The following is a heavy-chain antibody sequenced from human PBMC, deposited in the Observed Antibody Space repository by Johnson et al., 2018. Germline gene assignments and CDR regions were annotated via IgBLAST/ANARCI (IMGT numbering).Heavy chain of an antibody. D-gene: IGHD3-22*01. Sequence: QVQLVQSGAEVKKPGASVKVSCKASGYTFTSYYMHWVRQAPGQGLEWMGIINPSGGSTSDAQKFQGRVTMTRDTSTSTVYMELRSMRSEDKAVYYCARDGRYYYDSRRYYSPLDPWGQGTLVTVSS. CDR3: ARDGRYYYDSRRYYSPLDP. CDR2: INPSGGST. J-gene: IGHJ5*02. CDR1: GYTFTSYY. V-gene: IGHV1-46*01.